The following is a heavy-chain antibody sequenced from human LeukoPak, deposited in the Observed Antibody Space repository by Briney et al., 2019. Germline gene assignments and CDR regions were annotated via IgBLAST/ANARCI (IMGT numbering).Heavy chain of an antibody. CDR2: ISNSGRNT. Sequence: PGGCLRLACAASGFTFSSHTMSWVRQAAGKGLEWVSTISNSGRNTFYEDAVKRRITISRDNSKNTLYLQMNSLRAGDTAVYSWARARGYCAADCSRYAFDYWGQGTLVTVSS. J-gene: IGHJ4*02. D-gene: IGHD2-21*02. CDR3: ARARGYCAADCSRYAFDY. V-gene: IGHV3-23*01. CDR1: GFTFSSHT.